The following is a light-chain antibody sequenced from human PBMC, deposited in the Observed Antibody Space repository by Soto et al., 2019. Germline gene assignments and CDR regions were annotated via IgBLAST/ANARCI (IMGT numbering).Light chain of an antibody. J-gene: IGLJ3*02. CDR3: SSYTTSSTWV. Sequence: QSALTQPAAVSGSTGQSITISCTGTSSAVGGYNYVSWYQQHPGRAPKLMICEVTNRPSGVSNRVSGSKSGNTASLTISVLQAEDEADYYCSSYTTSSTWVFGGGTKLTVL. CDR2: EVT. V-gene: IGLV2-14*01. CDR1: SSAVGGYNY.